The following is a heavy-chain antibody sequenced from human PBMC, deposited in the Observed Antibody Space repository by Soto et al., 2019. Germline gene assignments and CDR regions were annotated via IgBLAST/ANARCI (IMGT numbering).Heavy chain of an antibody. D-gene: IGHD2-15*01. CDR2: INSDGRST. J-gene: IGHJ5*02. CDR1: GFTFSSYW. V-gene: IGHV3-74*01. Sequence: EVQLVGSGGGLVQPGGSLRLSCAASGFTFSSYWMHWVRQAPGKGLVWVSRINSDGRSTSYADSVKGRFTISRDNAKNTLYLQMNSLRTEDTAVYYCARGEDAGYCSGGSCSGDWFDPWGQGTLVTVSS. CDR3: ARGEDAGYCSGGSCSGDWFDP.